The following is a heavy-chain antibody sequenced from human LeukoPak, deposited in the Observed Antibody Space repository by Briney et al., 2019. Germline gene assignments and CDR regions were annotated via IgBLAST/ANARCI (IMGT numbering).Heavy chain of an antibody. Sequence: PGGSLRLSCAASGFTFSSYAMSWVRQAPGRGLEWVSYITSRSTTKQYADSVKGRFTISRENAKNSLYLQMNSLRDEDTAVYYCARVQTSAFDIWGQGTMVTVSS. D-gene: IGHD1-1*01. V-gene: IGHV3-48*02. CDR1: GFTFSSYA. CDR2: ITSRSTTK. CDR3: ARVQTSAFDI. J-gene: IGHJ3*02.